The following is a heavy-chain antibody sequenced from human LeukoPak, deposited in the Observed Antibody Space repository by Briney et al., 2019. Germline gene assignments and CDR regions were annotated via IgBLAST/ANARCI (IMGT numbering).Heavy chain of an antibody. Sequence: GGSLRLSCVASGFTFSSYSMNWVRQAPGKGLEWVSSISSSGSTIYYADSVKGRFTISRDNSKNTLYLQMNSLRAEDTAVYYCAKERKHFRRWLQPGAAFDIWGQGTMVTVSS. CDR2: ISSSGSTI. J-gene: IGHJ3*02. CDR3: AKERKHFRRWLQPGAAFDI. D-gene: IGHD5-24*01. CDR1: GFTFSSYS. V-gene: IGHV3-48*01.